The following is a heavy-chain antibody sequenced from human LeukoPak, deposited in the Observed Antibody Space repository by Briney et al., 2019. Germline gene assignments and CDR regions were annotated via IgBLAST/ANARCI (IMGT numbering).Heavy chain of an antibody. J-gene: IGHJ4*02. Sequence: GGSLSLSFVASGFTFSSYWMHWVRQDPRKGLVWVSRMNGDGRNINYADSVRGRFTISRDNAKNTLYLQMNTLRVEDTAVYYCARGRHRLWELTRGGFDYWGQGTLVTVSS. CDR2: MNGDGRNI. D-gene: IGHD1-26*01. CDR1: GFTFSSYW. V-gene: IGHV3-74*01. CDR3: ARGRHRLWELTRGGFDY.